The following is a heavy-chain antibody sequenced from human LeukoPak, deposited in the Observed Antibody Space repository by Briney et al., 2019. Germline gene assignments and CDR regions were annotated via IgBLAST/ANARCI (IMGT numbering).Heavy chain of an antibody. J-gene: IGHJ6*02. CDR3: ARDAGGMDI. V-gene: IGHV1-2*02. Sequence: ASVRVSCKASGYTFTGFHLHWVRQAPGQGLEWMGWINPNRDVADYAQKFQGRVTMTSDTTFNIAYMELTRLRSDGTAVYYCARDAGGMDIWGQGTTVTVSS. CDR2: INPNRDVA. CDR1: GYTFTGFH.